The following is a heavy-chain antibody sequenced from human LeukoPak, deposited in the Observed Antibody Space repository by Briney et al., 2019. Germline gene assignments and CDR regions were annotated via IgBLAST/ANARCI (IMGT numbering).Heavy chain of an antibody. V-gene: IGHV4-38-2*01. J-gene: IGHJ4*02. D-gene: IGHD5-12*01. Sequence: PSETLSLTCAVSGYSISSGYYWGWIRPPPGKGLEWIGSIYHSGSTYYNPSLKGRVTISVDTSKNQFSLKLSSVTAADTAVYYCARGIYWAYYFDYWGQGTLVTVSS. CDR2: IYHSGST. CDR3: ARGIYWAYYFDY. CDR1: GYSISSGYY.